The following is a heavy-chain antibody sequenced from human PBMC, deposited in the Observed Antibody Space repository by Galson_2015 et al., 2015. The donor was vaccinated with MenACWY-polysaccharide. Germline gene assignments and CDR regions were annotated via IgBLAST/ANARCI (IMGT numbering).Heavy chain of an antibody. CDR3: AKDLGSGYFNY. D-gene: IGHD2-15*01. CDR2: ISGSGGSS. CDR1: GFTFSSYA. J-gene: IGHJ4*02. V-gene: IGHV3-23*01. Sequence: SLRLSCAASGFTFSSYAMSWVRQAPGKGLEWVSAISGSGGSSYYADSVKGRFTISRDNSKNTLYLQMNSLRAEDTAVYYCAKDLGSGYFNYWGQGTLVTVSS.